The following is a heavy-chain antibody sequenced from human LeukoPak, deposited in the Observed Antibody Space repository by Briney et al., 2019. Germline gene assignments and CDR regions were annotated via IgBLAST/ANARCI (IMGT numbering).Heavy chain of an antibody. Sequence: GGSLRLSCAASGFTFSDSYMTWVRQAPGKGVEWVAYISGSGHDINYSDSVKGRFTISRDNSKNTLYLQMNSLRAEDTAVYHCAKSFDILTGYNIDYWGQGTLVTVSS. D-gene: IGHD3-9*01. CDR3: AKSFDILTGYNIDY. CDR1: GFTFSDSY. V-gene: IGHV3-11*06. CDR2: ISGSGHDI. J-gene: IGHJ4*02.